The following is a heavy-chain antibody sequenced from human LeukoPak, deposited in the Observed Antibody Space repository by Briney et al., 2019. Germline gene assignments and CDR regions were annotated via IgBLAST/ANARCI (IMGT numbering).Heavy chain of an antibody. D-gene: IGHD3-10*01. CDR1: GFTFSSYA. J-gene: IGHJ5*02. CDR3: ARDPYGSGAENH. Sequence: GGSLRLSCAASGFTFSSYAMSWVRQAPGKGLEWVSAISGSGGSTYYADSAKGRFTISRDNSKNTLYLQMNSLRAEDTAVYYCARDPYGSGAENHWGQGTLATVSS. V-gene: IGHV3-23*01. CDR2: ISGSGGST.